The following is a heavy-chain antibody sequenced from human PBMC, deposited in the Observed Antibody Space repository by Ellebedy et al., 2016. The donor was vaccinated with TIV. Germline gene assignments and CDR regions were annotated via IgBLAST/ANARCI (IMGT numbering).Heavy chain of an antibody. J-gene: IGHJ6*02. D-gene: IGHD2-2*01. Sequence: PGGSLRLSCATSGFTFSNYWMYWVRQAPGKGLVWVSQMNSDGSTIRNADSVKGRFTISRDNAKNTLYLQMNSLRAEETAVYYCARGGVTAAMDVWGQGATVTVSS. V-gene: IGHV3-74*01. CDR3: ARGGVTAAMDV. CDR1: GFTFSNYW. CDR2: MNSDGSTI.